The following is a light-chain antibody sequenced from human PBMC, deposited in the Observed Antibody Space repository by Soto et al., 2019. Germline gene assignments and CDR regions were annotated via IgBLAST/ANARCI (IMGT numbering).Light chain of an antibody. CDR3: SSYAGSNNFGV. J-gene: IGLJ1*01. CDR2: EVS. CDR1: SSDVGGYNY. V-gene: IGLV2-8*01. Sequence: AVTQPPSASGSPGQSVTISCTGTSSDVGGYNYVSWYQQHPGKAPKLMIYEVSKRPSGVPDRFSGSKSGNTASLTVSGLQAEDEADYYCSSYAGSNNFGVFGTGTKVTVL.